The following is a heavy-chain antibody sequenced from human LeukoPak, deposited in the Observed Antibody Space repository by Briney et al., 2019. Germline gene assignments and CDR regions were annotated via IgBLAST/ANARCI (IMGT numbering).Heavy chain of an antibody. D-gene: IGHD3-10*01. CDR1: GYTFTSYA. CDR2: INAGNGNT. Sequence: ASVKVSCKASGYTFTSYAMHWVRQAPGQRLEWMGWINAGNGNTKYSQKFQGRVTMTRDTSISTAYMELSSLRSDDTAVYYCARDLGDTYGSVGDFDYWGQGTLVTVSS. V-gene: IGHV1-3*01. J-gene: IGHJ4*02. CDR3: ARDLGDTYGSVGDFDY.